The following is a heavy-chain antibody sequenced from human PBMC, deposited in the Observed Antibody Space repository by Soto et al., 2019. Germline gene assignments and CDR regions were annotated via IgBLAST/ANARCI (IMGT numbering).Heavy chain of an antibody. CDR3: VRVVLS. V-gene: IGHV4-31*03. J-gene: IGHJ1*01. CDR2: IHHSGST. CDR1: GGSISSGGYY. D-gene: IGHD3-10*01. Sequence: QVQLQESGPGLVKASQTLSLTCNVSGGSISSGGYYWTWIRQHPGKGLEWIGHIHHSGSTFYHPALQTRVSISGDTSKNQFSPKLSSLTAADSAVYFCVRVVLSWGQGTLVTVSS.